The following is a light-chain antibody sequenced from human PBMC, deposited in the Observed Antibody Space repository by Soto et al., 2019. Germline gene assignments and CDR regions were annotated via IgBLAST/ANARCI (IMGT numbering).Light chain of an antibody. CDR3: QLWDRNTDRYV. Sequence: SYELAQPPSVSLAPGQTARITCVGHNIGSESVHWYQQQPGQAPVLVVFDDNDRPPGIPERFYGSRSGNTATLTITRVEAGDEADYYCQLWDRNTDRYVFGTGTKVTVL. CDR1: NIGSES. CDR2: DDN. V-gene: IGLV3-21*02. J-gene: IGLJ1*01.